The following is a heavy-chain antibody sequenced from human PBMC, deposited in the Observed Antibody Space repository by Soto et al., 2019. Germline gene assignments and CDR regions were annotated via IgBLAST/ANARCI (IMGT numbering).Heavy chain of an antibody. CDR2: ISYDGSDE. D-gene: IGHD6-25*01. Sequence: GGSLRLSCAASGFTFNNYDMHWVRQAPGKGLEWVAVISYDGSDEYYVDSVKGRFTISRDNSKNTLYLQMNSLSAEDSAVYYCTRGAGGPTDFWGQGTLVTVSS. CDR1: GFTFNNYD. J-gene: IGHJ4*02. CDR3: TRGAGGPTDF. V-gene: IGHV3-30*03.